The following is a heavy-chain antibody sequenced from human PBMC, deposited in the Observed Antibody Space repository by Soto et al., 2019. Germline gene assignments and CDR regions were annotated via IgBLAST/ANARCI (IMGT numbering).Heavy chain of an antibody. Sequence: PAGSLRLSCAASGFTFSSYAMHWVRQAPGKGLEWVAVISYDGSNKYYADSVKGRFTISRDNSKNTLYLQMNSLRAEDAAVYYCARVLSSSGYYYGDYYYYGMDVWGQGTTVTV. J-gene: IGHJ6*02. D-gene: IGHD3-22*01. CDR1: GFTFSSYA. CDR3: ARVLSSSGYYYGDYYYYGMDV. V-gene: IGHV3-30-3*01. CDR2: ISYDGSNK.